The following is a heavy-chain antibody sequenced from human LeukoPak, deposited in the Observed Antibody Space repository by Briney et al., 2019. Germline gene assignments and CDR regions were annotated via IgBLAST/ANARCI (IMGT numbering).Heavy chain of an antibody. V-gene: IGHV3-23*01. J-gene: IGHJ4*02. CDR1: GFTVTGNF. CDR3: AKEPGSYDPFDY. CDR2: ISGSGGST. D-gene: IGHD1-26*01. Sequence: GGSLRLSCAVSGFTVTGNFMNWVRQAPGKGLEWVSAISGSGGSTYYADSVKGRFTISRDNSKNTLYLQMNSLRAEDTAVYYCAKEPGSYDPFDYWGQGTLVTVSS.